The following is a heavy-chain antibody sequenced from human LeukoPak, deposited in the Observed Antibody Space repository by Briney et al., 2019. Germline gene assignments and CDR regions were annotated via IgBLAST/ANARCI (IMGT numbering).Heavy chain of an antibody. J-gene: IGHJ6*02. V-gene: IGHV3-30-3*02. CDR2: ISYDGSNK. Sequence: GRSLRLSCAASGFTFSSYAMHWVRQAPGKGLEWVAVISYDGSNKYYADSVKGRFTISRDNSKNTLYLQMNSLRAEDTAVYYCAKSHYYGSGRPTKYGMDVWGQGTTVTVSS. CDR1: GFTFSSYA. CDR3: AKSHYYGSGRPTKYGMDV. D-gene: IGHD3-10*01.